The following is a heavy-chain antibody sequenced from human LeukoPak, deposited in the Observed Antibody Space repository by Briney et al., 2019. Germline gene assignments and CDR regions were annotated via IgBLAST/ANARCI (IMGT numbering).Heavy chain of an antibody. CDR2: INSDGSWT. J-gene: IGHJ4*02. CDR1: GNYW. Sequence: GGSLRLSCAASGNYWMHWVRQAPGKGLVWVSHINSDGSWTGYADFVKGRFTISKDNAKNTVYLQMNNLRAEDTAVYYCVSFYETYWGRGNLVTVSS. V-gene: IGHV3-74*01. CDR3: VSFYETY. D-gene: IGHD2-2*01.